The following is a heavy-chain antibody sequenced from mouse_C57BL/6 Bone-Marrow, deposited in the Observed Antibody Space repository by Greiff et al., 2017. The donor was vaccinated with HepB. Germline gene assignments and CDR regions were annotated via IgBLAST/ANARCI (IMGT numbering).Heavy chain of an antibody. CDR2: IDPSDSYT. CDR1: GYTFTSYW. J-gene: IGHJ3*01. Sequence: QVQLKQPGAELVKPGASVKLSCKASGYTFTSYWMQWVKQSPGQGLEWIGEIDPSDSYTNYNQKFKGKATLTVDTSSSTAYMQLSSLTSEDSAVYYCASGADRFAYWGQGTLVTVSA. V-gene: IGHV1-50*01. CDR3: ASGADRFAY. D-gene: IGHD3-3*01.